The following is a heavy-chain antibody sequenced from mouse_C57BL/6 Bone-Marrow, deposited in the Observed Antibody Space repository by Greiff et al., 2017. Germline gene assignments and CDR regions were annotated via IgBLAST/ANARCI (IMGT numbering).Heavy chain of an antibody. Sequence: QVQLQQSGPELVKPGASVKISCKASGYAFSSSWMNWVKQRPGKGLEWIGRIYPGDGDTNYNGTFKGKATLTADKSSSTAYMQLSSLTSEDSAVYFCAIYYDYSAYWGQGTLVTVSA. CDR3: AIYYDYSAY. V-gene: IGHV1-82*01. CDR2: IYPGDGDT. D-gene: IGHD2-4*01. J-gene: IGHJ3*01. CDR1: GYAFSSSW.